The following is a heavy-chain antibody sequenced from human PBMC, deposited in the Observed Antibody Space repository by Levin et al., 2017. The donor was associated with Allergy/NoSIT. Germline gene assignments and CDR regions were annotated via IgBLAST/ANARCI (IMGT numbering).Heavy chain of an antibody. V-gene: IGHV3-23*01. CDR2: IRGSGDSA. CDR3: AKGVWLAEGYFDY. CDR1: GFTFSSHA. Sequence: GESLKISCAASGFTFSSHAMTWVRQAPGKGLEWVSLIRGSGDSAYYADSVRARFTISRDNSKGTVYLQMDSLTVEDTAVYYCAKGVWLAEGYFDYWGQGTLVTVSS. J-gene: IGHJ4*02. D-gene: IGHD6-19*01.